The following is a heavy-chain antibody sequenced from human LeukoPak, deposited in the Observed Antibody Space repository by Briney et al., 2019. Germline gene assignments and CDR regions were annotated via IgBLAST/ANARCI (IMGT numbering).Heavy chain of an antibody. CDR3: GRDGEMATSEIYFDY. J-gene: IGHJ4*02. Sequence: NPAETLSLTCNVSGGSISSNNYYWGWVRQPPGKGLEWIGSIYYSGSTHYNPSLKSRVTILVDTSKNQFSLKLSSVTAAATAVYYCGRDGEMATSEIYFDYWGQGALVTVSS. D-gene: IGHD5-24*01. V-gene: IGHV4-39*07. CDR2: IYYSGST. CDR1: GGSISSNNYY.